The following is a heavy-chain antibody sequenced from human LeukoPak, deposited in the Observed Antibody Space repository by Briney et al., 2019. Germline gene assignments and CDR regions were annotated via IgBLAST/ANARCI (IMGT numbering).Heavy chain of an antibody. Sequence: SETLSLTCAVYGGSFSGYYWSWIRQPPGKGLEWIGEINHSGSTNYNPSLESRVTISVDTSKNQFSLKLSSVTAADTAVYYCARGGYYGSGSYYGDYYFDYWGQGTLVTVSS. CDR1: GGSFSGYY. V-gene: IGHV4-34*01. CDR3: ARGGYYGSGSYYGDYYFDY. CDR2: INHSGST. J-gene: IGHJ4*02. D-gene: IGHD3-10*01.